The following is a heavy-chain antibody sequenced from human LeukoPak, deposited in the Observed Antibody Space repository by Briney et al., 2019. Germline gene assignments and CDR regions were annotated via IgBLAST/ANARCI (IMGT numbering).Heavy chain of an antibody. D-gene: IGHD4-17*01. Sequence: SETLSLTCTVSGGSISSGDYYWSWIRQPPGKGLEWIGYIFYSGSTFYNPSLQSRVTISVDTSKNQFSLKLSSVTAADTAVYFCAREIVDDYGDYVYYYGMDVWGQGTTVTVSS. CDR1: GGSISSGDYY. CDR2: IFYSGST. J-gene: IGHJ6*02. V-gene: IGHV4-30-4*01. CDR3: AREIVDDYGDYVYYYGMDV.